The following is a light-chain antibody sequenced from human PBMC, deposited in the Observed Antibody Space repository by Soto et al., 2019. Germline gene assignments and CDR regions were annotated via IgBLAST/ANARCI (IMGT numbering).Light chain of an antibody. CDR1: QSVSSTY. V-gene: IGKV3-20*01. Sequence: EIVLTQSPGTLSLSPGERATLSCRASQSVSSTYLAWYQQNPGQAPRLLVYDASTRAAGIPDRFSGSGSGTDFTLTISRLEPEDFAVYYCHQYGSSPYTFGQGTKLEIK. CDR2: DAS. J-gene: IGKJ2*01. CDR3: HQYGSSPYT.